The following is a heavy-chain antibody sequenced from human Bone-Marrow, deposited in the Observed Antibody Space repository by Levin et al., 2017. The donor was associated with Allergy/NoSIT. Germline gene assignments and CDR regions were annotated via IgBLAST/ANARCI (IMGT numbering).Heavy chain of an antibody. CDR3: ARVLWYRLLDGFDP. CDR1: GGSISSYY. CDR2: IYYSGST. D-gene: IGHD2-21*01. Sequence: SQTLSLTCTVSGGSISSYYWSWIRQPPGKGLEWIGYIYYSGSTNYNPSLKSRVTISVDTSKNQFSLKLSSVTAADTAVYYCARVLWYRLLDGFDPWGQGTLVTVSS. J-gene: IGHJ5*02. V-gene: IGHV4-59*01.